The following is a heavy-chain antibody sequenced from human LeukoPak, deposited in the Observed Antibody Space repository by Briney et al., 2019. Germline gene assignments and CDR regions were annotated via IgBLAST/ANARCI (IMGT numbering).Heavy chain of an antibody. V-gene: IGHV3-21*01. Sequence: AGGSLRLSCAASGFTFSSYSMNWVRQAPGKGLEWVSSISSSSSYIYYADSVKGRFTISRDNAKNSLYLQMNSLRAEDTAVYYCARSGHSGYATADWGQGTLVTVSS. CDR2: ISSSSSYI. D-gene: IGHD5-12*01. J-gene: IGHJ4*02. CDR1: GFTFSSYS. CDR3: ARSGHSGYATAD.